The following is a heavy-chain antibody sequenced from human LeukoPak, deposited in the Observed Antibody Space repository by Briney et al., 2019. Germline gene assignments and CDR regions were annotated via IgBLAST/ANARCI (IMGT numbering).Heavy chain of an antibody. CDR2: ISSDGSST. CDR1: GFTFSSYW. D-gene: IGHD6-19*01. V-gene: IGHV3-74*01. J-gene: IGHJ4*02. Sequence: PGGSLILSCSASGFTFSSYWMHWIRQSPGKGLVWVSRISSDGSSTTYADSVKGRFTISRDNAKNTLSLQMNSLRAEDTAVYYCARVRYSSGWYFFDYWGQGTLITVSS. CDR3: ARVRYSSGWYFFDY.